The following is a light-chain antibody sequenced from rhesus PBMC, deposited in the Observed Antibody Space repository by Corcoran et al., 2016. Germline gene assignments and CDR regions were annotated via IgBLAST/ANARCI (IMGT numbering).Light chain of an antibody. V-gene: IGKV1-74*01. CDR1: ENVNNY. CDR3: QHHYGNPRT. CDR2: KAS. Sequence: DIQMTQSPSSLSASVGDRVTITCRASENVNNYLNWYQQKPGKAPKLLNYKASILKSGGPSRFSGSGSGTDYTFTISSLQSEDVATYYGQHHYGNPRTFGQGTKVEIK. J-gene: IGKJ1*01.